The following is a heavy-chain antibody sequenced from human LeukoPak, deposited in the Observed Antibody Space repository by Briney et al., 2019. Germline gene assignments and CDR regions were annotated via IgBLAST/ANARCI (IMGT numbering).Heavy chain of an antibody. J-gene: IGHJ4*02. CDR3: ARVDSSGYYYVDY. CDR1: GFTFSSYS. D-gene: IGHD3-22*01. Sequence: GGSLRLSCAASGFTFSSYSMNWVRQAPGKGLEWVSSISSSSYIYYADSVKGRFTISRDNAKNSLYLQMNSLRAEDTAVYYCARVDSSGYYYVDYWGQGTLVTVSS. CDR2: ISSSSYI. V-gene: IGHV3-21*01.